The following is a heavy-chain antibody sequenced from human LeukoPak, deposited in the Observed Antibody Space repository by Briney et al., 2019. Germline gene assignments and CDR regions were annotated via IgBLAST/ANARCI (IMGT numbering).Heavy chain of an antibody. CDR1: GGTFSSYA. Sequence: GASVKVSCKASGGTFSSYAISWVRQAPGQGLEWMGRIIPIFGTANYAQKFQGRVTITTDESTSTAYMELSSLRSGDTAVYYCAREHQAVAGYFDYWGQGTLVTVSS. CDR3: AREHQAVAGYFDY. CDR2: IIPIFGTA. J-gene: IGHJ4*02. V-gene: IGHV1-69*05. D-gene: IGHD6-19*01.